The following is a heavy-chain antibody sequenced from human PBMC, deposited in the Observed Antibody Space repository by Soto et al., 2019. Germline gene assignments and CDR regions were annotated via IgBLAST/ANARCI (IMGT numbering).Heavy chain of an antibody. V-gene: IGHV3-48*02. CDR3: ARGPVTYLLLLRYGRGQSGMDV. J-gene: IGHJ6*02. D-gene: IGHD4-17*01. Sequence: GGSLRLSCAASGFTFSSYSMNWVRQAPGKGLEWVSYISSSSSTIYYADSVKGRFTISRDNAKNSLYLQMNSLRDEDTAVYYCARGPVTYLLLLRYGRGQSGMDVWGQGTTVTVSS. CDR2: ISSSSSTI. CDR1: GFTFSSYS.